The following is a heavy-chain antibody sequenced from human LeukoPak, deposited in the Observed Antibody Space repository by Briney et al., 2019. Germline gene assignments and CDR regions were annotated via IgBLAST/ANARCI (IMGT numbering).Heavy chain of an antibody. V-gene: IGHV3-74*01. Sequence: PGGSLRLSCAVSGFTFSNYWMHWVRQAPGKGLVWVSRVNTDGIYTTYADSVKGRFTISRDNAKNTLFLQMNSLTVEDTAVYYCTKDLTGEVDYWGQGILVTVSS. D-gene: IGHD7-27*01. J-gene: IGHJ4*02. CDR1: GFTFSNYW. CDR2: VNTDGIYT. CDR3: TKDLTGEVDY.